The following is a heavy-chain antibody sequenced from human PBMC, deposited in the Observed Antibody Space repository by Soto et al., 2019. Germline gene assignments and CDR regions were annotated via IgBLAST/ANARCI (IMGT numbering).Heavy chain of an antibody. J-gene: IGHJ5*02. D-gene: IGHD6-19*01. V-gene: IGHV4-39*01. CDR3: ARPLGSGWSLVGSSVSWFDP. CDR2: IYYSGST. CDR1: GGSISSSSYY. Sequence: QLQLQESGPGLVKPSETLSLTCTVSGGSISSSSYYWGWIRQPPGKGLEWIGSIYYSGSTYYNPSLKSRVTISVDTSKNQFSLKLSSVTAADTAVYYCARPLGSGWSLVGSSVSWFDPWGQGTLVTVSS.